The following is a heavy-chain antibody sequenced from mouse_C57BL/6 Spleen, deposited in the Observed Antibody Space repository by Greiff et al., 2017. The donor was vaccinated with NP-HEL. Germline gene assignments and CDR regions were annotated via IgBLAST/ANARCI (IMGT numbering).Heavy chain of an antibody. D-gene: IGHD1-1*01. CDR3: ARSHHYYGSPWFAY. Sequence: QVQLQQSGPELVKPGASVKLSCKASGYTFTSYDINWVKQRPGQGLEWIGWIYPRDGSTKYNEKFKGKATLTVDTSSSTAYMELHSLTSEDSAVYFCARSHHYYGSPWFAYWGQGTLVTVSA. J-gene: IGHJ3*01. CDR2: IYPRDGST. CDR1: GYTFTSYD. V-gene: IGHV1-85*01.